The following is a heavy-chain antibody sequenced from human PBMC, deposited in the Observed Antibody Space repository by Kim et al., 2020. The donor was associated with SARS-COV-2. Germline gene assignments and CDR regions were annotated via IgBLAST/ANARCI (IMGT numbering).Heavy chain of an antibody. V-gene: IGHV4-39*01. Sequence: SETLSLTCTVSGGSISSSSYYWGWIRQPPGKGLEWIGSIYYSGSTYYNPSLKSRVTISVDTSKNQFSLKLSSVTAADTAVYYCARRRSSGYYTPVNPARSPFDSWGQGTLVTVSS. J-gene: IGHJ4*02. CDR1: GGSISSSSYY. CDR3: ARRRSSGYYTPVNPARSPFDS. D-gene: IGHD3-22*01. CDR2: IYYSGST.